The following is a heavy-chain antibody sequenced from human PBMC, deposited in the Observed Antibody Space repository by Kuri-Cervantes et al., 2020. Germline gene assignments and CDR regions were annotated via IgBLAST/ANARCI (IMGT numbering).Heavy chain of an antibody. CDR2: INHSGST. Sequence: SETLSLTCTVSGGSISSYYWSWIRQPPGKGLEWIGEINHSGSTNYNPSLKSRVTISVDTSKNQFSLKLSSVTAADTAVYYCAAQVVNGPVDYWGLGTLVTVSS. D-gene: IGHD2-8*01. CDR3: AAQVVNGPVDY. J-gene: IGHJ4*02. CDR1: GGSISSYY. V-gene: IGHV4-34*01.